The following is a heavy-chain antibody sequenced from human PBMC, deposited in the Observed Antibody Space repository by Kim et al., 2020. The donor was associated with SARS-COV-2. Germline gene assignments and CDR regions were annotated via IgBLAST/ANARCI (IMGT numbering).Heavy chain of an antibody. CDR3: SRDVNWESGM. J-gene: IGHJ4*02. CDR1: GFIFADFT. CDR2: IGPTGGDI. Sequence: GGSLRLSCAASGFIFADFTMTWVRQAPGQGLEFVSSIGPTGGDIYYGDSMRGRVTISRDNAKNALYLQMNSLRVEDTAVYFCSRDVNWESGMWSQGTLV. V-gene: IGHV3-21*01. D-gene: IGHD3-10*01.